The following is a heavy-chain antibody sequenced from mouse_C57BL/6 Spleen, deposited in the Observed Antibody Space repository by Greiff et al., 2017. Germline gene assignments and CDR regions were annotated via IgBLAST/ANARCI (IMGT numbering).Heavy chain of an antibody. CDR3: ARGGYYGSSVDVDI. CDR2: IDPSASET. CDR1: GYTFTSYW. V-gene: IGHV1-52*01. Sequence: QVQLQQPGAELVRPGSSVQLSCKASGYTFTSYWMHWVKQRPIQGLEWSGNIDPSASETHYNQKFKDTATLTVDKSSSTAYMQLSSLTSEDSAVYYCARGGYYGSSVDVDIWGTGTTVTVSS. D-gene: IGHD1-1*01. J-gene: IGHJ1*03.